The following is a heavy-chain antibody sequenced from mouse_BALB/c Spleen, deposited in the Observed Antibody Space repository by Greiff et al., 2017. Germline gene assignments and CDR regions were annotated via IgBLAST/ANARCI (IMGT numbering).Heavy chain of an antibody. CDR2: IYPGGGYT. CDR1: GYTFTNYW. D-gene: IGHD1-1*01. Sequence: VQGVESGAELVRPGTSVKISCTASGYTFTNYWLGWVKQSPGHGLEWIGDIYPGGGYTNYNEKLKGRVTLTADTSSSTVYLQLSSLTSEDSAVYFCARDYDSSYFDYWGQGTTLTVSS. J-gene: IGHJ2*01. V-gene: IGHV1-63*02. CDR3: ARDYDSSYFDY.